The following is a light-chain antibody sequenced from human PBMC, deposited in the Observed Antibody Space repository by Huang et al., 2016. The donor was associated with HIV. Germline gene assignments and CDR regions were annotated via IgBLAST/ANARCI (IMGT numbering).Light chain of an antibody. CDR2: AAS. V-gene: IGKV3-20*01. J-gene: IGKJ2*01. CDR1: QIIGNTY. Sequence: EVVLTQSPGTLSLSPGERATLSCRASQIIGNTYLAWYQQKPGQAPRLLICAASTRATDIPDRFSGRGSGTDFALTISRLEPEDFAIYYCQQLRTFGQGTKLEIK. CDR3: QQLRT.